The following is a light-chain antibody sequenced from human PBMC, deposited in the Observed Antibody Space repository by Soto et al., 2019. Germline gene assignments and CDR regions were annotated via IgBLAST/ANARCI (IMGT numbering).Light chain of an antibody. V-gene: IGKV3-11*01. Sequence: EIMLTQSPATLSLSPGERAAHSCRASQSVSSYLAWYQQRPGRAPRLLIYDASNRAAGVPARFSGGGSGTDFTLTISSLEPEDFAVYYCQQRRDWPLTFGGGTRVDIK. CDR3: QQRRDWPLT. CDR2: DAS. CDR1: QSVSSY. J-gene: IGKJ4*01.